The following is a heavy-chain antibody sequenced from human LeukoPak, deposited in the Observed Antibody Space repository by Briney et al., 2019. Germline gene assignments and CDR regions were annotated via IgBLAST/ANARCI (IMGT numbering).Heavy chain of an antibody. CDR3: AKGLFMHDY. D-gene: IGHD3-16*01. CDR2: IAGSGT. CDR1: GFIFSSYA. V-gene: IGHV3-23*01. Sequence: GGSLRLSCAASGFIFSSYAMKWVRQAPGKGLEWVSTIAGSGTYYADSVKGRFTISRDNPKNTLYLQMNSLRAEDTAVYYCAKGLFMHDYWGQGTLVTVSS. J-gene: IGHJ4*02.